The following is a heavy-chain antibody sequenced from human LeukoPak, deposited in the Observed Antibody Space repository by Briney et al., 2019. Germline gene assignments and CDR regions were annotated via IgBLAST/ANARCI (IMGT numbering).Heavy chain of an antibody. CDR3: ARVSTGYGMDV. D-gene: IGHD2-2*01. CDR1: GFTFSSYW. V-gene: IGHV3-53*01. J-gene: IGHJ6*02. Sequence: GGSLRLSCAASGFTFSSYWMSWVRQAPGKGLEWVSVIYSGGSTYYADSVKGRFTISRDNSKNTLYLQMNSLRAEDTAVYYCARVSTGYGMDVWGQGTTVTVSS. CDR2: IYSGGST.